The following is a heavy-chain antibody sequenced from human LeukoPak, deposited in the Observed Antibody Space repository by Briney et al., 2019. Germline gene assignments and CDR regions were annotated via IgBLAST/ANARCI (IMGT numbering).Heavy chain of an antibody. J-gene: IGHJ4*02. Sequence: SETLSLTCTVSGGSISSSSYYWGWIRQPPGKGLEWIGSIYYSGSTYYNPSLKSRVTISVDRSKNQFSLKLSSVTAADTAVYYCARGLHCSGGSCRQPFDYWGQGTLVTVSS. CDR1: GGSISSSSYY. D-gene: IGHD2-15*01. CDR2: IYYSGST. CDR3: ARGLHCSGGSCRQPFDY. V-gene: IGHV4-39*07.